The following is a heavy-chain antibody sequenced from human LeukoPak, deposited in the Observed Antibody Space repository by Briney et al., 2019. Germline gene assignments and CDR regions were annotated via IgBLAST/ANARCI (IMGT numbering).Heavy chain of an antibody. CDR2: MSSSGSTI. CDR1: GFTFSDYY. Sequence: GGSLRLSCAASGFTFSDYYMSWIRQAPGKGLEWVSYMSSSGSTIYYADSVKGRFTISRDNAKNSLYLQMNSLRAEDTAVYYCARHGYYDLDAFDIWGQGTMVTVSS. J-gene: IGHJ3*02. D-gene: IGHD1-26*01. V-gene: IGHV3-11*01. CDR3: ARHGYYDLDAFDI.